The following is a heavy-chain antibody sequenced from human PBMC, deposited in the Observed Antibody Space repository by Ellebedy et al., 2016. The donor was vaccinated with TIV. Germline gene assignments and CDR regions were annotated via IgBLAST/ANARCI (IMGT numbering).Heavy chain of an antibody. CDR3: GRAREPGYFAYYYYGMDV. CDR1: GFTFSDYF. D-gene: IGHD3-9*01. J-gene: IGHJ6*02. Sequence: GESLKISCAGSGFTFSDYFMAWVRQAPGKGLEWVPYITNTGSTIYYADSVKGRFTVARDNSKNSLYLQMNNLRGEDAAVYYCGRAREPGYFAYYYYGMDVWGQGTTVTVSS. V-gene: IGHV3-11*01. CDR2: ITNTGSTI.